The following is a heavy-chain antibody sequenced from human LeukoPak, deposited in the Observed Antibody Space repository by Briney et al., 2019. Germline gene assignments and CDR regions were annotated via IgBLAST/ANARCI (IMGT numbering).Heavy chain of an antibody. D-gene: IGHD2-2*02. CDR2: IYHSGTT. V-gene: IGHV4-38-2*02. Sequence: KPSETLSLTCTVSGYSISTGYYWGWIRQPPGKGLEWIGSIYHSGTTYYNPSLKSRVTVSVDTSKNQFSLKLTSVTAADTAIYYCARDPILWSLRAFDIWGQGTMVTVSS. J-gene: IGHJ3*02. CDR1: GYSISTGYY. CDR3: ARDPILWSLRAFDI.